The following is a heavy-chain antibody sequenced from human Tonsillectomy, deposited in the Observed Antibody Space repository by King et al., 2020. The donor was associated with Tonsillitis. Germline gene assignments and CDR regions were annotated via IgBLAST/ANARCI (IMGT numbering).Heavy chain of an antibody. V-gene: IGHV4-34*01. CDR3: SRYNWNYGGFDP. Sequence: VQLQQWGAGLLKPSETLSLTCAVYGGSLSGYYWSWIRQPPGKGLEWIGEINHSGSTTYNPSLKSRVTISVDTSKNQFSLKLSSVTAAATAVYYCSRYNWNYGGFDPWGQGTLVTVSS. J-gene: IGHJ5*02. CDR1: GGSLSGYY. CDR2: INHSGST. D-gene: IGHD1-7*01.